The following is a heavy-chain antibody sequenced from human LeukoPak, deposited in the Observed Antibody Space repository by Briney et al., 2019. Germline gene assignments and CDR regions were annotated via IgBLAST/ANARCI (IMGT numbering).Heavy chain of an antibody. D-gene: IGHD6-13*01. V-gene: IGHV3-23*01. CDR3: AKDTSAAGTYYYYGMDV. J-gene: IGHJ6*02. CDR2: ISGSGGST. CDR1: GFTFSSYA. Sequence: PGGSLRLSCAASGFTFSSYAMSWVRQAPGKGLEWVSAISGSGGSTYYADSVKGRFTISRDNSKNTLYLQMNSLGAEDTAVYYCAKDTSAAGTYYYYGMDVWGQGTTVTVSS.